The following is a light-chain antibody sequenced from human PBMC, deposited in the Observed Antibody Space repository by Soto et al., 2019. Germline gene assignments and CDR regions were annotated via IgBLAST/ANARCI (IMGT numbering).Light chain of an antibody. CDR2: LTS. V-gene: IGKV3D-11*01. CDR1: QGVNTR. Sequence: EIVLTQSPSTLSSFAGDRVTLSCRASQGVNTRLAWYQHRPGQAPRLLIYLTSNRAAGIPARFSGSGSGTDFTLTIIDVAPEDSAIYYCQQRSSWPLTFGGGTKVDIK. CDR3: QQRSSWPLT. J-gene: IGKJ4*01.